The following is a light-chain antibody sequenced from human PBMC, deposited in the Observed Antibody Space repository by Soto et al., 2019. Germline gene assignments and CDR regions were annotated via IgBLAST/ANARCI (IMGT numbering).Light chain of an antibody. J-gene: IGKJ3*01. Sequence: EIVLTQSPATLSLSPGERATLSCRASQSVGSYLAWFQQKPGQAPRLLIYDASNRATGIPARLSGSGSGTDFPLTISRLEPEDFAVYFCQPRSNWPPVFTFGPGTKVEIK. CDR3: QPRSNWPPVFT. CDR2: DAS. V-gene: IGKV3-11*01. CDR1: QSVGSY.